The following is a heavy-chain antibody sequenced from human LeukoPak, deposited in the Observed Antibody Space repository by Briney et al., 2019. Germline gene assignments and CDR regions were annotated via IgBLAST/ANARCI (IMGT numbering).Heavy chain of an antibody. Sequence: GGSLRLSCAASGFTFSSYWMHWVRQAPGKGLVWVSRVSTDGNIISYADSVKGRFTISRDNAKNTVYLQMNSLRAEDTAVYYCVRDRTTVTLFDSWGQGALVTVSS. V-gene: IGHV3-74*01. CDR3: VRDRTTVTLFDS. CDR2: VSTDGNII. CDR1: GFTFSSYW. D-gene: IGHD4-17*01. J-gene: IGHJ4*02.